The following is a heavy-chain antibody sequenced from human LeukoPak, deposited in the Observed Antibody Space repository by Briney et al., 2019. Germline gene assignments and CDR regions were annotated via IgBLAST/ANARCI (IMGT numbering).Heavy chain of an antibody. Sequence: GGSLRLSCAASGFTFSSYEMNWVRQAPGKGLEWLSYISSSDSTIHYADSVKGRFTISRDNAKNSLYLQMNSLRAEDTAVYYCARDIGGRAAAGWFDPWGQGTLVTVSS. J-gene: IGHJ5*02. CDR3: ARDIGGRAAAGWFDP. V-gene: IGHV3-48*03. CDR1: GFTFSSYE. D-gene: IGHD6-13*01. CDR2: ISSSDSTI.